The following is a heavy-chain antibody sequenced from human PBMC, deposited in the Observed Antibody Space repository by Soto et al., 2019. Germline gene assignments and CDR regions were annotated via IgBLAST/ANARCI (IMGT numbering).Heavy chain of an antibody. D-gene: IGHD3-22*01. Sequence: PSETLSLTCAVYGGSFSGYYWSWIRQPPGKGLEWIGEINHSGSTNYNPSLKSRVTISVDTSKNQFSLKLSSVTAADTAVYYCARRLAYYDSSGLDYWGQGTLVTVSS. V-gene: IGHV4-34*01. J-gene: IGHJ4*02. CDR1: GGSFSGYY. CDR3: ARRLAYYDSSGLDY. CDR2: INHSGST.